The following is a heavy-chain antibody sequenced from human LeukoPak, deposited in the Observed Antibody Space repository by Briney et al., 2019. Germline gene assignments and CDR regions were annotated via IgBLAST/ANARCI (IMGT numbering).Heavy chain of an antibody. CDR2: ITHSGGST. CDR3: AKGGARPTGYYYYMDV. V-gene: IGHV3-23*01. CDR1: GFTFSSYE. Sequence: HPGGSLRLSCAASGFTFSSYEMNWVRQAPGKGLEWVSSITHSGGSTFYADSVKGRFTISRDNSKNTLFLQMNSLRAEDTAVYYCAKGGARPTGYYYYMDVWGKGTTVTVSS. J-gene: IGHJ6*03.